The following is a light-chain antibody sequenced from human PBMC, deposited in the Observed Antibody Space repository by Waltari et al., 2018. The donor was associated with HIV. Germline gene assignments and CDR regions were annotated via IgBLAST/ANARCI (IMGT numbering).Light chain of an antibody. J-gene: IGLJ2*01. Sequence: QSALTQPASVSGSPGQSITISCNGTTTDIGGYNYVSWYQRHPDEAPKLIIFGVSNRPSGIACRFSGSKSGNTASLTISGLQAEDEADYYCCSYTKLTTHYVLFGGGTKLTVL. CDR2: GVS. V-gene: IGLV2-14*03. CDR1: TTDIGGYNY. CDR3: CSYTKLTTHYVL.